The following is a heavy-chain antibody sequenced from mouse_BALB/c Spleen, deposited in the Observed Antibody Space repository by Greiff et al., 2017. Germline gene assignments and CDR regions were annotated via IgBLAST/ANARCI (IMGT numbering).Heavy chain of an antibody. J-gene: IGHJ3*01. V-gene: IGHV3-6*02. Sequence: DVQLQESGPGLVKPSQSLSLTCSVTGYSITSGYYWNWIRQFPGNKLEWMGYISYDGSNNYNPSLKNRISITRDTSKNQFFLKLNSVTTEDTATYYCARDSYAPFAYWGQGTLVTVSA. CDR1: GYSITSGYY. D-gene: IGHD2-10*02. CDR2: ISYDGSN. CDR3: ARDSYAPFAY.